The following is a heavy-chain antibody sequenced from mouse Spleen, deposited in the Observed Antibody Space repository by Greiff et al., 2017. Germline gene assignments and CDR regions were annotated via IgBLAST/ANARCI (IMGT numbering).Heavy chain of an antibody. CDR1: GFTFSSFG. CDR2: ISSGSSTI. Sequence: DVKLVESGGGLVQPGGSRKLSCAASGFTFSSFGMHWVRQAPEKGLEWVAYISSGSSTIYYADTVKGRFTISRDNPKNTLFLQMTSLRSEDTAMYYCARSPYYGSSYRAMDYWGQGTSVTVSS. D-gene: IGHD1-1*01. J-gene: IGHJ4*01. CDR3: ARSPYYGSSYRAMDY. V-gene: IGHV5-17*02.